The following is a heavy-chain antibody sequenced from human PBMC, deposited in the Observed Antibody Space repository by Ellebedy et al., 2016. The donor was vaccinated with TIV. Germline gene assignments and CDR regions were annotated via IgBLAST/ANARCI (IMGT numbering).Heavy chain of an antibody. J-gene: IGHJ4*02. CDR2: ILFDGTTK. D-gene: IGHD1-14*01. Sequence: GESLKISXAASGFTFISYAMHWVRQAPGKGLEWLSVILFDGTTKYYADSVKGRFAISRDTSKNTLYLQMDSLRTEDTAVYYCAKGPGTASFFEYWGQGTLVTVSS. CDR3: AKGPGTASFFEY. V-gene: IGHV3-30*09. CDR1: GFTFISYA.